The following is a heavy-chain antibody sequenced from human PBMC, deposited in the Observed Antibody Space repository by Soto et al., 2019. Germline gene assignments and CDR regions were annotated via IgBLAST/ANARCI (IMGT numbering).Heavy chain of an antibody. J-gene: IGHJ6*02. CDR2: IYYSGST. Sequence: SETLSLTCTVSGGSTSSGGYYWSWIRQHPGKGLEWIGYIYYSGSTYYNPSLKSRVTISVDTSKNQFSLKLSSVTAADAAVYYCARDRIEPVKDFWSGYSINYGMDVWGQGTTVTVSS. CDR1: GGSTSSGGYY. V-gene: IGHV4-31*03. CDR3: ARDRIEPVKDFWSGYSINYGMDV. D-gene: IGHD3-3*01.